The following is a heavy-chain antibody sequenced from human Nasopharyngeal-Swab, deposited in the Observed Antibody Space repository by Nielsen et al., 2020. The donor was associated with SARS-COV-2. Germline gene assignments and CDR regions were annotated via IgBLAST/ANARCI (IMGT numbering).Heavy chain of an antibody. J-gene: IGHJ6*02. V-gene: IGHV3-7*01. CDR2: IKQDGSEK. D-gene: IGHD6-19*01. Sequence: LSLTCAASGFTFSSYWMSWVRQAPGKGLEWVANIKQDGSEKYYVDSVKGRFTISRDNAKNSLYLQMNSLRAEDTAVYYCARDGIAVADYYYYYGMDVWGQGTTVTVSS. CDR3: ARDGIAVADYYYYYGMDV. CDR1: GFTFSSYW.